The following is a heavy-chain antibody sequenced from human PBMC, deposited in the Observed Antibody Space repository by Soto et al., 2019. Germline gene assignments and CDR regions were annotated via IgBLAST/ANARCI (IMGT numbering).Heavy chain of an antibody. CDR2: VYYSGSS. V-gene: IGHV4-30-4*01. CDR1: GGSINNNDYY. D-gene: IGHD3-22*01. J-gene: IGHJ2*01. Sequence: QLQESGPGLVKPSQTLSLTCSVSGGSINNNDYYWSWIRQTPGKGLEWIGYVYYSGSSDYIPSLKSRLSMSIDKSKNQFHLNLKSVTAADTATYFCARMSYFYDKWYFDIWGRGTLVNVSS. CDR3: ARMSYFYDKWYFDI.